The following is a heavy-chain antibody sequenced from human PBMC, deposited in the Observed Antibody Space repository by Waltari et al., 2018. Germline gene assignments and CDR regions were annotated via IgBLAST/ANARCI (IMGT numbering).Heavy chain of an antibody. CDR3: AHRRLRIAGYNWFDP. Sequence: QITLKESGPTLVKPPQTLPLTCTFSGFSLSPSGVGVGWIRQPPGKALEWLALIYWDDDKRYSPSLKSRLTITKDTSKNQVVLTMTNMDPVDTATYYCAHRRLRIAGYNWFDPWGQGTLVTVSS. CDR1: GFSLSPSGVG. CDR2: IYWDDDK. V-gene: IGHV2-5*02. D-gene: IGHD6-13*01. J-gene: IGHJ5*02.